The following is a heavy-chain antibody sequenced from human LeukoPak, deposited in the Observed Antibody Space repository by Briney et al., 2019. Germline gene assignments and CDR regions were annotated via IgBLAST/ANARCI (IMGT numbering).Heavy chain of an antibody. Sequence: SGGSLRLSCAASGFTFSGYWMSWVRQAPGKGLEWVANIKQDESEKYYVDSVKGRFTISRDNAKNSLYLQMNSLRAEDTAVYYCATYKYYYDSSGYFGSWGQGTLVTVSS. J-gene: IGHJ4*02. V-gene: IGHV3-7*03. CDR1: GFTFSGYW. CDR2: IKQDESEK. CDR3: ATYKYYYDSSGYFGS. D-gene: IGHD3-22*01.